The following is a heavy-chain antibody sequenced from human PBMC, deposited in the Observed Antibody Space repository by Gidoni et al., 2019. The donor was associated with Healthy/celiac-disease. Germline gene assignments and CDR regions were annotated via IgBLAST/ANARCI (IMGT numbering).Heavy chain of an antibody. Sequence: QVQLQESDPGRVQPSQTLSLTCTVSRGSISRGGYYWSWIRQHPGKCLEWIGDIYYSGSTYYNPYLKSRVTISVNTSKNQFSLKLSSVTAAETAVYYCARGHLDGWFDPWGQGTLVTVSS. D-gene: IGHD3-9*01. V-gene: IGHV4-31*03. J-gene: IGHJ5*02. CDR3: ARGHLDGWFDP. CDR1: RGSISRGGYY. CDR2: IYYSGST.